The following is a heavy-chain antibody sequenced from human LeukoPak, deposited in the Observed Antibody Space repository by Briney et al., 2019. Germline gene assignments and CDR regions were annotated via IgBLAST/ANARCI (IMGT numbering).Heavy chain of an antibody. CDR2: IKQDGSEK. V-gene: IGHV3-7*01. J-gene: IGHJ3*02. D-gene: IGHD2-15*01. CDR1: GFTFSSYW. Sequence: GGSLRLSCAASGFTFSSYWMSWVRQAPGKGLEWVANIKQDGSEKYYVDSVKGRFTISRDNAKNSLYLQMNSLKAEDTAVYYCARYCSGGSCYHDAFDIWGQGTMVTVSS. CDR3: ARYCSGGSCYHDAFDI.